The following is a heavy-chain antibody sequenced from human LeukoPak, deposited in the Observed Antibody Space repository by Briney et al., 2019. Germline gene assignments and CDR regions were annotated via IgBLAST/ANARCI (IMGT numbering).Heavy chain of an antibody. CDR1: GFTFSSPW. CDR2: IKQDGTEE. CDR3: ARDFAYKKFDY. D-gene: IGHD2-21*01. V-gene: IGHV3-7*03. Sequence: GGSLRLSCAASGFTFSSPWMSWVRRAPGKGLEWVANIKQDGTEEYYVDSVRGRFSISKDNAKNSLYLQMNSLRAEDTAVYYCARDFAYKKFDYWGQGTLVTVSS. J-gene: IGHJ4*02.